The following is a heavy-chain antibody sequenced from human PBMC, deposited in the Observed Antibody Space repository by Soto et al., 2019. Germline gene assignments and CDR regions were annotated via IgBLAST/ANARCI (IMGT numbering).Heavy chain of an antibody. CDR1: GGSISSGGYY. V-gene: IGHV4-31*03. D-gene: IGHD3-10*01. CDR3: ARDHLWFGELLGHAFDI. CDR2: IYYSGST. J-gene: IGHJ3*02. Sequence: QVQLQESGPGLVKPSQTLSLTCTVSGGSISSGGYYWSWIRQHPGKGLEWIGYIYYSGSTYYNPSLKSRVTISVDTSKNQFSLKLSSVTAADTAVYYCARDHLWFGELLGHAFDIWGQGTMVTVSS.